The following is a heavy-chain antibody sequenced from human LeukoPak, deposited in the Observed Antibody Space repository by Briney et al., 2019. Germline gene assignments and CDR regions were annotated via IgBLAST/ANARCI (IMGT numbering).Heavy chain of an antibody. CDR1: GFTFDDYA. CDR2: ISWNSGSI. CDR3: AKDMTPRIAGTTIDN. Sequence: PGGSLRLSCAASGFTFDDYAMHWVRHAPGKGLEWVSGISWNSGSIGYADSVKGRFTISRDNAKNSLYLQMNSLRAEDTALYYCAKDMTPRIAGTTIDNWGQGTLVTVSS. J-gene: IGHJ4*02. V-gene: IGHV3-9*01. D-gene: IGHD1-7*01.